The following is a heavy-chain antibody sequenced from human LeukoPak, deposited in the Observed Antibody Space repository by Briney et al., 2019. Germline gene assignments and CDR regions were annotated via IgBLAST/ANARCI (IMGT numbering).Heavy chain of an antibody. CDR2: ISSSSGNT. CDR3: AKVGGD. V-gene: IGHV3-23*01. CDR1: GFTFTSDA. Sequence: GGSLRLSCAASGFTFTSDATNWVRQPPGKGLEWVSGISSSSGNTSYSDSEKGLYTISRYNTKNTLYLQKNSLRAEDTAVYYCAKVGGDWGQGTLVTVSS. J-gene: IGHJ4*02. D-gene: IGHD3-16*01.